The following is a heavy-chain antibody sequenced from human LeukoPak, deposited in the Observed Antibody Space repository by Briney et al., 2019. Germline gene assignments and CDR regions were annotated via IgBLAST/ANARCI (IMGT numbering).Heavy chain of an antibody. D-gene: IGHD2-2*02. J-gene: IGHJ5*02. Sequence: SETLSLTCTVSGGSISSSSYYWGWIRQPPGKGLEWIGSIYYSGSTYYNPSLKSRVTISVDTSKNQFSLKLSSVTAVDTAVYYCARDRVVPAAIPNWFDPWGQGTLVTVSS. CDR1: GGSISSSSYY. V-gene: IGHV4-39*07. CDR2: IYYSGST. CDR3: ARDRVVPAAIPNWFDP.